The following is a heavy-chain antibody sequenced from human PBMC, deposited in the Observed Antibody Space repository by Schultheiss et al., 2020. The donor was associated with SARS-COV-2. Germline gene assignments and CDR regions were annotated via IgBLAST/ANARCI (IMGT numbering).Heavy chain of an antibody. CDR1: GFTFSSYA. Sequence: GGSLRLSCAATGFTFSSYAMSWVRQAPGKGLEWVGRIKSKTDGGTTDYAAPVKGRFTISRDDSKNTLYLQMNSLKTEDTAVYYCTIRDGSGSYFPYYYNMDVWGQGTTVTVSS. D-gene: IGHD3-10*01. J-gene: IGHJ6*02. CDR2: IKSKTDGGTT. CDR3: TIRDGSGSYFPYYYNMDV. V-gene: IGHV3-15*01.